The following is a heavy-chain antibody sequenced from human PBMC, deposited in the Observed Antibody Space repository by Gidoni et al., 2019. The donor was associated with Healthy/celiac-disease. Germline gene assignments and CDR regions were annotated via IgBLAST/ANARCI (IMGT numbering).Heavy chain of an antibody. Sequence: QVQLVQSGAEVKKPGSSVKVSCKASGGTFSSDAISWVRQAPGQGLEWMGGIIPIFGTANYAQKFQGRVTITADKSTSTAYMELSSLRSEDTAVYYCARDRYCTNGVCPYYYYYGMDVWGQGTTVTVSS. CDR1: GGTFSSDA. D-gene: IGHD2-8*01. CDR2: IIPIFGTA. CDR3: ARDRYCTNGVCPYYYYYGMDV. V-gene: IGHV1-69*06. J-gene: IGHJ6*02.